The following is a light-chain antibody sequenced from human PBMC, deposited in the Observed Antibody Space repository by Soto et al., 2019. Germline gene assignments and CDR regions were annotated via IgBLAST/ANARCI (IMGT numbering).Light chain of an antibody. CDR3: QAYDSSLRANDV. Sequence: QSVLTQPPSVSGAPGQRVTISCTGSSSNIGAGYDVHWYQQLPGTAPKLLIYGNSNRPSGVPDRFSGSKSGTSASLAITGLQAEDEAAYYCQAYDSSLRANDVFGSGTKGTGL. CDR1: SSNIGAGYD. CDR2: GNS. J-gene: IGLJ1*01. V-gene: IGLV1-40*01.